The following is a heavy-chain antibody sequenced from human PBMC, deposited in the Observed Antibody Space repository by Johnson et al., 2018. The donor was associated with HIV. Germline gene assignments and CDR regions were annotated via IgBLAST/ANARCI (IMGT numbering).Heavy chain of an antibody. V-gene: IGHV3-30*02. Sequence: LQLVASGGGVVQPGGSLRLSCAASGFTFSSYGMHWVRQAPGTGLAWVAFIRYDGSNKSYADSVKGRFTISRDNSKNTLYLQMNSLRAEDTAVYYCAKGDYNFWSGDAFDIWGQGTMVTVSS. D-gene: IGHD3-3*01. CDR1: GFTFSSYG. J-gene: IGHJ3*02. CDR2: IRYDGSNK. CDR3: AKGDYNFWSGDAFDI.